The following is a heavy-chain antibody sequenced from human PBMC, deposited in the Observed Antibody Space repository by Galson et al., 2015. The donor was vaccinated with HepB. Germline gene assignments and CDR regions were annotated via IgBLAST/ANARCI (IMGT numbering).Heavy chain of an antibody. J-gene: IGHJ3*02. Sequence: SLRLSCAASGFTFSRYGIHWVRQAPGKGLDWVAAIWYDGSNKYYADSVKGRFTISRDNSKSTLFLQMNSLRAEDTAVYYCARDVFCSSTSCIGYDAFDIWAEGQWSPSLQ. D-gene: IGHD2-2*01. CDR2: IWYDGSNK. V-gene: IGHV3-33*01. CDR3: ARDVFCSSTSCIGYDAFDI. CDR1: GFTFSRYG.